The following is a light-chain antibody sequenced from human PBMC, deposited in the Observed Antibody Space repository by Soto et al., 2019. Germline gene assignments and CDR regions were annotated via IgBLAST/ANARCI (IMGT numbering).Light chain of an antibody. CDR2: DVS. CDR1: SSSKW. CDR3: QHPTDFT. Sequence: DIQMTQSPSTLAASVGDTVTMTCRSSSKWLAWYQKKPGKAPKLQIYDVSNLERGVPPRFSGSTSGAESTLTITGLQPDDLGTYYCQHPTDFTLGQGTKVEIK. V-gene: IGKV1-5*01. J-gene: IGKJ2*01.